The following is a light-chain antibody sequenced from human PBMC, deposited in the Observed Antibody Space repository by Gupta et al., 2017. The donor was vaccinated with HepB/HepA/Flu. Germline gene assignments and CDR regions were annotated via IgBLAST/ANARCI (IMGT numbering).Light chain of an antibody. J-gene: IGLJ2*01. V-gene: IGLV3-1*01. CDR2: QDS. CDR1: KLGDKY. Sequence: SYELTQPPSVSVSPGQTASITCSGDKLGDKYACWYQQTPGQSPVLVIYQDSKRPSGIPERFSGSNSGTTATLTSSGTQARDEADYYCQAWDSSTADVVFGGGTKLTVL. CDR3: QAWDSSTADVV.